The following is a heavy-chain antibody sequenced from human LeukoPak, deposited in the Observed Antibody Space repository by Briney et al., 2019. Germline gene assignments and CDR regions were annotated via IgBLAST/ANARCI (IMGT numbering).Heavy chain of an antibody. J-gene: IGHJ4*02. CDR1: GYTFTGYY. D-gene: IGHD2-15*01. CDR2: INPNSGGT. V-gene: IGHV1-2*06. Sequence: ASVKVSCKASGYTFTGYYMHWVRQAPGQGLEWMGRINPNSGGTNYAQKFQGRVTMTRDTSISTAYMELSRLRSDDTAVYYCARVVEYCSGGSCYYFGYWGQGTLVTVSS. CDR3: ARVVEYCSGGSCYYFGY.